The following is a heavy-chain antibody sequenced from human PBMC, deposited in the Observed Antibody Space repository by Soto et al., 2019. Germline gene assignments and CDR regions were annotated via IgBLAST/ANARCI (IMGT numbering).Heavy chain of an antibody. D-gene: IGHD2-2*01. J-gene: IGHJ5*02. V-gene: IGHV4-61*08. CDR3: ARVKRSSSRLDP. CDR1: GDSVSSGAYY. CDR2: VYYSGST. Sequence: SETLSLTCSVSGDSVSSGAYYWSWIRQPPGKGLERIGYVYYSGSTSYSPSLETGVTISVDTSKNQFSLKLTSVTPADTAIYYCARVKRSSSRLDPSGQGTLDIGSS.